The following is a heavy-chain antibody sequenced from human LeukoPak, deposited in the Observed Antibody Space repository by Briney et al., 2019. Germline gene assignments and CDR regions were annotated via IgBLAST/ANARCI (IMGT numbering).Heavy chain of an antibody. D-gene: IGHD6-13*01. J-gene: IGHJ4*02. CDR3: ARDIAAGGSDFDY. V-gene: IGHV6-1*01. CDR2: TYYRSKWHS. CDR1: GDSVSSTRAA. Sequence: SQTLSLTCAISGDSVSSTRAAWNWIRQSPSRGLEWLGRTYYRSKWHSGYAVSVKSRIIIKADTSRNHFSLQLDSVTPEDTAVYYCARDIAAGGSDFDYWGQGTLVTVSS.